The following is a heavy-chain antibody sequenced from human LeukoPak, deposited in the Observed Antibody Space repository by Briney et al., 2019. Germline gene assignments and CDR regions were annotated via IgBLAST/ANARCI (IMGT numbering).Heavy chain of an antibody. CDR3: AKDKMATITDYYYMDV. CDR2: IKQDGSEK. J-gene: IGHJ6*03. V-gene: IGHV3-7*03. Sequence: QPGGSLRLSCAASGFTFSSYWMSWVRQAPGKGLEWVANIKQDGSEKYYVDSVKGRFTISRDNAKNSLYLQMNSLRAEDTALYYCAKDKMATITDYYYMDVWGKGTTVTVSS. CDR1: GFTFSSYW. D-gene: IGHD5-24*01.